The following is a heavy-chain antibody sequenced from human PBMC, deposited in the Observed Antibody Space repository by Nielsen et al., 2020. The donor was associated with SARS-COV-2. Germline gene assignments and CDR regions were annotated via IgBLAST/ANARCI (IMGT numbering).Heavy chain of an antibody. V-gene: IGHV3-13*01. CDR1: GFTFSSYD. Sequence: GESLKISCAASGFTFSSYDMHWVRQATGKGLEWVSAIGTAGDTYYPGSVKGRFTISRENAKNSLYLQMNSLRSEDTAVYYCARDGLKVVVPAATYFDYWGQGTLVTVSS. J-gene: IGHJ4*02. CDR3: ARDGLKVVVPAATYFDY. D-gene: IGHD2-2*01. CDR2: IGTAGDT.